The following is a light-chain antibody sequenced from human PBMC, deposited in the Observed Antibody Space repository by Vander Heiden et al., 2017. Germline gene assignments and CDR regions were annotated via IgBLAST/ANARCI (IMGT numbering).Light chain of an antibody. J-gene: IGLJ2*01. CDR2: DDN. CDR3: QVWDGGSDLLVV. CDR1: GSESKR. V-gene: IGLV3-21*02. Sequence: SVLTQPPSVSAAPGQTATIIRGGRGSESKRVQSYLQPPGQAPLLVDYDDNDRPSGIPERFSGSNSGNTATLIITGVEAGDEGDYFCQVWDGGSDLLVVFGGGTKLTVL.